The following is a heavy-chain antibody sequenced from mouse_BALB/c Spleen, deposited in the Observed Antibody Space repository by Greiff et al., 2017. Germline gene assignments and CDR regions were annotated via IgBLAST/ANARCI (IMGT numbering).Heavy chain of an antibody. CDR2: ISDGGSYT. J-gene: IGHJ3*01. V-gene: IGHV5-4*02. CDR1: GFTFSDYY. Sequence: EVQRVESGGGLVKPGGSLKLSCAASGFTFSDYYMYWVRQTPEKRLEWVATISDGGSYTYYPDSVKGRFTISRDNAKNNLYLQMSSLKSEDTAMYYCARDYYYGSSPAWFAYWGQGTLVTVSA. D-gene: IGHD1-1*01. CDR3: ARDYYYGSSPAWFAY.